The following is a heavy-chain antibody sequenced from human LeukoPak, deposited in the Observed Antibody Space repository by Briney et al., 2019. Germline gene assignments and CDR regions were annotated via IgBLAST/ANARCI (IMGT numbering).Heavy chain of an antibody. J-gene: IGHJ4*02. V-gene: IGHV1-2*02. D-gene: IGHD5-24*01. CDR1: GYTFTGYY. Sequence: ASVKVSCKASGYTFTGYYMHWVQQAPGQGLEWMGLINPNSGGTNYAQKFQGRVTMTRDTSISTAYMELSRLRSDDTAVYYCARDDGYNYVWGQGTLVTVSS. CDR2: INPNSGGT. CDR3: ARDDGYNYV.